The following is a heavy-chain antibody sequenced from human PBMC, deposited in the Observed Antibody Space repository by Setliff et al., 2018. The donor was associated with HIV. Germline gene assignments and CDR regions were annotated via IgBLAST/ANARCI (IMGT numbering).Heavy chain of an antibody. CDR2: INPNSGGT. V-gene: IGHV1-2*02. D-gene: IGHD2-21*02. CDR1: GYTFSDYY. Sequence: PSVKVSCKASGYTFSDYYMHWVRQAPGQGLEWMGWINPNSGGTNYAQKFQGRVTMTRDTSFSTAYTSIRTTYMELTNLKSDDTAVYYCARDHGGNSGYNWFDPWGQGTLVTVSS. CDR3: ARDHGGNSGYNWFDP. J-gene: IGHJ5*02.